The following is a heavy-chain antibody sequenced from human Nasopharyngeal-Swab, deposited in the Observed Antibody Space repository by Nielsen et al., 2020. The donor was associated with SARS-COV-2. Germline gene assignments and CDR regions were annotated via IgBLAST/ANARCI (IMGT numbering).Heavy chain of an antibody. CDR2: INPSGGST. J-gene: IGHJ4*02. V-gene: IGHV1-46*01. CDR1: GYTFTSYY. D-gene: IGHD4-17*01. CDR3: ARGSRLSTVTTGDYFDY. Sequence: ASVKVSCKASGYTFTSYYMHWVRQAPGQGLEWMGIINPSGGSTSYEQKFQGRVTMTRDTSTSTVYMELSSLRSEDTAVYYCARGSRLSTVTTGDYFDYWGQGTLVTVSS.